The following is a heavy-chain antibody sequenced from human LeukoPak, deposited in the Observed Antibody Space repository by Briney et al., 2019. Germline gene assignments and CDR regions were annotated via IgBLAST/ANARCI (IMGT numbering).Heavy chain of an antibody. CDR3: ARRLRGLPADI. Sequence: GESLKISCKGSGYSFASSWIGWVRQMPGKGLEWMGTIYPGDSDTRYSPSFQGQVTISVDKSINTAYLQLSSLKASDTAMCDCARRLRGLPADIWGQGTMVTVSS. V-gene: IGHV5-51*01. CDR2: IYPGDSDT. D-gene: IGHD1-26*01. J-gene: IGHJ3*02. CDR1: GYSFASSW.